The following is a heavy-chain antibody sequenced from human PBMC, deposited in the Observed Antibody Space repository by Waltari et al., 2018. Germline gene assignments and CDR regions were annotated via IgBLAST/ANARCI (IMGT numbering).Heavy chain of an antibody. V-gene: IGHV4-38-2*01. CDR1: GYSISSGYY. Sequence: QVQLQESGPGLVKPSETLSLTCAVSGYSISSGYYWGWIRQPPGKGLEWIGSIYHSGGTYSAPTLKGRFTISVDTSKNQFALMLSSVPAADTAVYYCARANSDSSGYDYWGQGTLVTVSS. D-gene: IGHD3-22*01. CDR2: IYHSGGT. CDR3: ARANSDSSGYDY. J-gene: IGHJ4*02.